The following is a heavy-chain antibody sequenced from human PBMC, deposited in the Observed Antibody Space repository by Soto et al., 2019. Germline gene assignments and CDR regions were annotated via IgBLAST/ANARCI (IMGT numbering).Heavy chain of an antibody. CDR2: IYYSGST. D-gene: IGHD3-3*01. CDR3: ARVGDFWSGYYTPYYYGMDV. CDR1: GGSISSYY. J-gene: IGHJ6*02. Sequence: PSETLSLTCTVSGGSISSYYWSWIRQPPGKGLEWIGYIYYSGSTNYNPSLKSRVTISVDTSKNQFSLKLSSVTAADTAVYYFARVGDFWSGYYTPYYYGMDVWGQGTTVTVSS. V-gene: IGHV4-59*01.